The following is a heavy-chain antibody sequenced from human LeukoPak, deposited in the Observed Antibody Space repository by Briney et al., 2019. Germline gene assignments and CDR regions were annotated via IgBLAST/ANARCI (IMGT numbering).Heavy chain of an antibody. CDR1: GFTFSSYG. CDR2: ISGSGGST. V-gene: IGHV3-23*01. Sequence: GGSLRLSCAASGFTFSSYGMSWVRQAPGKGLEWVSAISGSGGSTYYADSVKGRFTISRDNSKNTLYLQMNSLRAEDTAVYYCAKVISTMIVVVQPPGAFDIWGQGTMVTVSS. D-gene: IGHD3-22*01. J-gene: IGHJ3*02. CDR3: AKVISTMIVVVQPPGAFDI.